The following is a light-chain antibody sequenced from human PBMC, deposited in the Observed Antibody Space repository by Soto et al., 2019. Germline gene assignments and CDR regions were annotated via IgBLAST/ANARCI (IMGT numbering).Light chain of an antibody. J-gene: IGLJ1*01. Sequence: SALTQPASVSGSPGQSITISCTGTSIDVGGYNYVSWYQQHPGKAPKLMIYAVTDRPSGVSSRFSGSKSGNTASLTISGLQAEDEADYYCSSDTSSSTLFXPGTKGAV. CDR1: SIDVGGYNY. CDR3: SSDTSSSTL. V-gene: IGLV2-14*01. CDR2: AVT.